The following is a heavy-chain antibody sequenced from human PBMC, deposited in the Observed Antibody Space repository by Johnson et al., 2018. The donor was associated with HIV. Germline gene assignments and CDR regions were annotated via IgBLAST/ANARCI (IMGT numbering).Heavy chain of an antibody. CDR1: GFTFDDYY. V-gene: IGHV3-20*04. D-gene: IGHD3-22*01. J-gene: IGHJ3*02. CDR3: AREGSSGYYDAFDI. Sequence: EVQLVESGGGVVQPGRSLRLSCAASGFTFDDYYMTWVRQAPGKGLEWVSGISWNGAYTGCADSVKGRFTISRDNAKNSLYLQMTSLRAEDTALYYCAREGSSGYYDAFDIWGQGTMVTVSS. CDR2: ISWNGAYT.